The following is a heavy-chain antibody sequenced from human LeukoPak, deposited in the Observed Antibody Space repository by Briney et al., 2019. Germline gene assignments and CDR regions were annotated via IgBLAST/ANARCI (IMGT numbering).Heavy chain of an antibody. J-gene: IGHJ4*02. V-gene: IGHV1-8*01. CDR1: GYTFTSYE. CDR3: AREVADCSSTSCYYVD. D-gene: IGHD2-2*01. CDR2: MNPNSGHT. Sequence: ASVKVSCKASGYTFTSYEINWVRQATGQGLEWVGWMNPNSGHTGSAQKFQGRVTMTRNTALSTAYMELSRLRSDDTAVYYCAREVADCSSTSCYYVDWGQGTLVTVSS.